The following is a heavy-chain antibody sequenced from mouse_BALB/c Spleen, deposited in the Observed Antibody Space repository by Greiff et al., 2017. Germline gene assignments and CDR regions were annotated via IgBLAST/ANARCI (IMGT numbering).Heavy chain of an antibody. J-gene: IGHJ4*01. CDR2: IHPCDSGT. D-gene: IGHD2-4*01. CDR1: GYSFTSYW. Sequence: QVQLQQPGAELVRPGASVKLSCKASGYSFTSYWMNWVKQRPGQGLEWIGIIHPCDSGTSFNQKFKDKATLTVDTSSSTAYMQLSSPTSEDSAVYYCARSTIITTYAMDYWGQGTSVTVSS. V-gene: IGHV1-59*01. CDR3: ARSTIITTYAMDY.